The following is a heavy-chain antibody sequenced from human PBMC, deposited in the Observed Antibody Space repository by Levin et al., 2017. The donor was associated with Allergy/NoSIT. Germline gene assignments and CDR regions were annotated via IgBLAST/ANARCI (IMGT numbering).Heavy chain of an antibody. V-gene: IGHV3-11*01. J-gene: IGHJ6*02. CDR3: ARQSVLGGVMDV. D-gene: IGHD1-26*01. Sequence: GLEWISSISRYSSNIHYAGSLKGRFTISRDNAKQSLYLQMNSLRAEDTAVYYCARQSVLGGVMDVWGQGTTVIVSS. CDR2: ISRYSSNI.